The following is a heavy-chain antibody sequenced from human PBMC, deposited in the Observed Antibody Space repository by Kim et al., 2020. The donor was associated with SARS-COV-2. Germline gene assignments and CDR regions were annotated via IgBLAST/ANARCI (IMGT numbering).Heavy chain of an antibody. V-gene: IGHV3-15*01. Sequence: GGSLRLSCAASGFTFSNAWMSWVRQAPGKGLEWVGRIKSKTDGGTTDYAAPVKGRFTISRDDSKNTLYLQMNSLKTEDTAVYYCTTAFNDYGDYADFDYWGQGTLVTVSS. J-gene: IGHJ4*02. CDR3: TTAFNDYGDYADFDY. CDR1: GFTFSNAW. D-gene: IGHD4-17*01. CDR2: IKSKTDGGTT.